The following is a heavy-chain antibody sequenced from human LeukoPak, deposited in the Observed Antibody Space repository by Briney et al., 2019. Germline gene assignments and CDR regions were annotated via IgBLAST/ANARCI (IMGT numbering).Heavy chain of an antibody. J-gene: IGHJ6*02. CDR2: INSDGSST. D-gene: IGHD2-2*01. V-gene: IGHV3-74*01. CDR1: GFTFSSYW. Sequence: GVSVRLSCAASGFTFSSYWMHWVRQAPGKGLVGVSRINSDGSSTSYADSVKGRFTISRDNDRNTLYLQMNSLRAEDTAVYYCARDRVVPAAMLGYYYYYGMDVWGQGTTVTVSS. CDR3: ARDRVVPAAMLGYYYYYGMDV.